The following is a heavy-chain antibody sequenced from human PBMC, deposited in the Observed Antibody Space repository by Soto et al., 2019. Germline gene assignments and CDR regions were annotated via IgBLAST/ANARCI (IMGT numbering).Heavy chain of an antibody. CDR2: ISWNSGKL. Sequence: EVLLVESGGGLVQPDMPLRLSCEASGFNFENYAMHWVRQAPGKSLEWVSAISWNSGKLDYAGSVRGRFTISRDNGKNSLYLEMNSLRPDDTALYFCAKDKSTGEYSYYRYMDVWGRGTKVIVSS. V-gene: IGHV3-9*01. CDR1: GFNFENYA. CDR3: AKDKSTGEYSYYRYMDV. J-gene: IGHJ6*03. D-gene: IGHD4-17*01.